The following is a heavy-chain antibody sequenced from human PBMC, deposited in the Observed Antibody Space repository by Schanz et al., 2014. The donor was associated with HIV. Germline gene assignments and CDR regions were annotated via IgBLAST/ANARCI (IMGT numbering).Heavy chain of an antibody. CDR1: GFTFSTCG. J-gene: IGHJ4*02. V-gene: IGHV3-33*08. CDR2: IWYDGSNK. CDR3: ATTWRAMYGELDY. Sequence: QVQLVESGGGVVQPGRSLRLSCAASGFTFSTCGMHWVRQAPGKGLEWVAVIWYDGSNKYYADSVKGRFTISRDNSKNTLYLQMNSLRAEDTAVYYCATTWRAMYGELDYWGQGTLVTVSS. D-gene: IGHD4-17*01.